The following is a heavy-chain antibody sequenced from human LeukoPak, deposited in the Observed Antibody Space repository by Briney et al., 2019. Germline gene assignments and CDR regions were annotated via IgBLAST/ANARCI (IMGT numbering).Heavy chain of an antibody. CDR3: ARGRLDYSGSYSWDY. V-gene: IGHV4-4*07. J-gene: IGHJ4*02. Sequence: SETLSLTCTVSGGSISSYYWSWIRQPAGKGLEWIGRIYTSGSTNYNPSLKSRVTISVDKSKNQFSLKLSSVTAADTAVYYCARGRLDYSGSYSWDYWGQGTLVTVSS. CDR2: IYTSGST. D-gene: IGHD1-26*01. CDR1: GGSISSYY.